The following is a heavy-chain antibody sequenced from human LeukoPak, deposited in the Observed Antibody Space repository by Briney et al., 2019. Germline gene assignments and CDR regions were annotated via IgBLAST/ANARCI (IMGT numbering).Heavy chain of an antibody. CDR2: IYYSGST. CDR3: AGAGYSYGYLFDY. Sequence: PSETLSLTXTVSGGSISSYYWSWIRQPPGKGLEWIGYIYYSGSTNYNPSLKSRVTISVDTSKNQFSLKLSSVTAADTAVYYCAGAGYSYGYLFDYWGQGTLVTVSS. J-gene: IGHJ4*02. D-gene: IGHD5-18*01. V-gene: IGHV4-59*01. CDR1: GGSISSYY.